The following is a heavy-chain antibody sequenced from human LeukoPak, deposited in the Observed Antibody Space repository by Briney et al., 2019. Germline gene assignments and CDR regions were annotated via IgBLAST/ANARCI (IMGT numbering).Heavy chain of an antibody. CDR3: ARYFDWLLYTSRDYYYYYYMDV. D-gene: IGHD3-9*01. CDR1: GFSFSSYA. J-gene: IGHJ6*03. V-gene: IGHV3-30-3*01. CDR2: ISYDGSNE. Sequence: GGTLRLSCAASGFSFSSYAMHWVRQAPGKGLEWVAVISYDGSNEHYADAVRGRLTISRDNSKNTLYLQMSSLRPEDTAVYSCARYFDWLLYTSRDYYYYYYMDVWGKATTVTVSS.